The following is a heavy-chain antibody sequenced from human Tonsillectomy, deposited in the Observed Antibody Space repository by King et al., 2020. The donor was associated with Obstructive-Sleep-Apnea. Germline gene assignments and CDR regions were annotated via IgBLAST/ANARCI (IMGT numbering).Heavy chain of an antibody. CDR1: GGSISSSSYY. CDR3: ARHPGYCSGGDCYSGWFDP. V-gene: IGHV4-39*01. J-gene: IGHJ5*02. CDR2: IYYSGST. Sequence: QLQESGPGLVKPSETLSLTCTVSGGSISSSSYYWGWISQPPGKGLEWIGSIYYSGSTYYNPSLKSLVTISVDTAKNQLSLNLSSLTAADTAVYYCARHPGYCSGGDCYSGWFDPWGQGTLVTVSS. D-gene: IGHD2-15*01.